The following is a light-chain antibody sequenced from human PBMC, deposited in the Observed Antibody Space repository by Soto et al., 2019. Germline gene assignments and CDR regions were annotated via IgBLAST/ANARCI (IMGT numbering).Light chain of an antibody. Sequence: QSALTQPASVAGSPGQSITISCTGTSSDVGGYNYVSWYQQHPGKAPKLLIYDVSNRPSGVSNRFSGSKSGNTASLTISGLQAEAEADYYCSSYTSISPYVFVTGTKLTVL. CDR1: SSDVGGYNY. CDR3: SSYTSISPYV. J-gene: IGLJ1*01. CDR2: DVS. V-gene: IGLV2-14*01.